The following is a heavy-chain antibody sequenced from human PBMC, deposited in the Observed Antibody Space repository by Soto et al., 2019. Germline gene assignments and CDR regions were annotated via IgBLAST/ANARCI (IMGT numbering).Heavy chain of an antibody. Sequence: QVTLKESGPVLVKPTETLTLTCTVSGFSLNDARVGVSWIRQPPGKALEWLAHIFSNDEKSYITSLYNRLATSNDASNSQVVLTMTNMGHMDTATYFCARIQDYIWGSYPNVGWGQGSLVTVSS. CDR1: GFSLNDARVG. CDR2: IFSNDEK. V-gene: IGHV2-26*01. J-gene: IGHJ4*02. D-gene: IGHD3-16*02. CDR3: ARIQDYIWGSYPNVG.